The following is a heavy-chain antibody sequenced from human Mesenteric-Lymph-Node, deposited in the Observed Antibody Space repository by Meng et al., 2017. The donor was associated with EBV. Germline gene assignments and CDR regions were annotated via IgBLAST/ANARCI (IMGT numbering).Heavy chain of an antibody. CDR3: ARLDSSGYYTGWFDP. V-gene: IGHV4-30-2*01. Sequence: QLQLQESRSGLVKPSQTLSLTCAVSGGSFSSGGYSWSWIRQPPGKGLEWIGYIYHSGSTYYNPSLKSRVTISVDRSKNQFSLKLSSVTAADTAVYYCARLDSSGYYTGWFDPWGQGTLVTVSS. D-gene: IGHD3-22*01. J-gene: IGHJ5*02. CDR2: IYHSGST. CDR1: GGSFSSGGYS.